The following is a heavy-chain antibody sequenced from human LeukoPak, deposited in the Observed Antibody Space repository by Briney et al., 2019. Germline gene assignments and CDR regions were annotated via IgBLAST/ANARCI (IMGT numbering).Heavy chain of an antibody. J-gene: IGHJ6*03. Sequence: ASVKVSCKASGYTLTGYYMHWVRQAPGQGLEWMGWINPNSGGTNYAQKFQGRVTMTRDMSISTAYMELSRLRSDDTAVYYCARDDGCSGGSCYSDYYYMDVWGKGTTVTVSS. CDR1: GYTLTGYY. V-gene: IGHV1-2*02. CDR2: INPNSGGT. D-gene: IGHD2-15*01. CDR3: ARDDGCSGGSCYSDYYYMDV.